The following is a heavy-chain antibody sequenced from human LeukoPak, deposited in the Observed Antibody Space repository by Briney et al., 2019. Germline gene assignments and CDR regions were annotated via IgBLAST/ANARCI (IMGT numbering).Heavy chain of an antibody. Sequence: SETLSLTCTVSGGSISPNYWSWIRQPPGKGLEWIGYIYYSGSTNYNPSLKSRVTISVDTSKNQFSLKLSSVTAADTAVYYCARQYGSGSYYTPNYYYYYGMDVWGQGTTVTVSS. CDR2: IYYSGST. D-gene: IGHD3-10*01. CDR3: ARQYGSGSYYTPNYYYYYGMDV. V-gene: IGHV4-59*08. CDR1: GGSISPNY. J-gene: IGHJ6*02.